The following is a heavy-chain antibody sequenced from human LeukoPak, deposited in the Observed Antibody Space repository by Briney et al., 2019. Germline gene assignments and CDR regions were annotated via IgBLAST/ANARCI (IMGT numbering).Heavy chain of an antibody. D-gene: IGHD6-13*01. Sequence: GGTLRLSCAASGFTFSSYAMSWVRQAPGKGLEWVSAISSTDAGTYHADSVRGRFTISRDSPKNTLYLQMNSLRAEDTAVYYCAKESLFSSSWYGVDYWGQGTLVTVSS. J-gene: IGHJ4*02. V-gene: IGHV3-23*01. CDR1: GFTFSSYA. CDR2: ISSTDAGT. CDR3: AKESLFSSSWYGVDY.